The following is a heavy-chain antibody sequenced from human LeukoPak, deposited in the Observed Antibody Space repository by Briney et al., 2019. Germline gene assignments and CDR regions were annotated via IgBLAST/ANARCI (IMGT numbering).Heavy chain of an antibody. V-gene: IGHV4-34*01. Sequence: SETLSLTCAVYGGSFSGYYWSRIRQPPGKGLEWIGEINHSGSTNYNPSLKSRVTISVDTSKNQFSLKLSSVTAADTAVYYCARVHYGSGSYRKPYYYYYYMDVWGKGTTVTVSS. CDR2: INHSGST. CDR3: ARVHYGSGSYRKPYYYYYYMDV. J-gene: IGHJ6*03. CDR1: GGSFSGYY. D-gene: IGHD3-10*01.